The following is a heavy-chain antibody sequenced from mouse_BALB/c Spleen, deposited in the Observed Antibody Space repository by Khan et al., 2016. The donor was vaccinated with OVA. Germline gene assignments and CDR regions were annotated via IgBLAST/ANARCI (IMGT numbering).Heavy chain of an antibody. CDR3: ATLYGTPCAF. D-gene: IGHD2-1*01. V-gene: IGHV14-3*02. Sequence: EVQLQQSGAELVKPGASVKLSCSASGFNIKDTYIHWMKQRPEQGLEWIGRIDPPNDDSKYGPKFQAKATLTADTSSNTAYLQLSSLTSEDTAVYYCATLYGTPCAFWGQGTLVSVSA. CDR2: IDPPNDDS. J-gene: IGHJ3*01. CDR1: GFNIKDTY.